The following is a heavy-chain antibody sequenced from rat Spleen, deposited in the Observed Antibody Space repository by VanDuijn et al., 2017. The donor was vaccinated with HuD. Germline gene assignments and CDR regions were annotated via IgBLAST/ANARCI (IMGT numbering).Heavy chain of an antibody. CDR2: IIYDGSRT. CDR3: ATSTYDWFVY. D-gene: IGHD2-1*01. V-gene: IGHV5S10*01. J-gene: IGHJ3*01. Sequence: EVQLVESGGGLVQPGRSLKLSCAASGFTFSDYNMAWVRQAPKKGLEWVGSIIYDGSRTYYRDSVKGRFTLSRENAKDTLYLQMDSLKSEDTATYYCATSTYDWFVYWGQGTLVTVSS. CDR1: GFTFSDYN.